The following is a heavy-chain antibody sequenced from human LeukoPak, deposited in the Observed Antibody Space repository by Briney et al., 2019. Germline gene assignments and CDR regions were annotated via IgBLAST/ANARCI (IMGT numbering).Heavy chain of an antibody. Sequence: GGSLRLSCAVSGITLSNYGMSWVRQAPGKGLEWVAGISDSGDRTNYADSVKGRFTISRDNPKNTLYLQMNSLRAEDTAVYFCAKRGVVIRVILVGFHKEAYYFNSWGQGALVTVSS. V-gene: IGHV3-23*01. J-gene: IGHJ4*02. CDR1: GITLSNYG. CDR2: ISDSGDRT. D-gene: IGHD3-22*01. CDR3: AKRGVVIRVILVGFHKEAYYFNS.